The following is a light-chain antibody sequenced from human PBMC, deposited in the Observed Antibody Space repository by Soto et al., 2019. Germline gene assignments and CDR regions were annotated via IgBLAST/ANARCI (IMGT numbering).Light chain of an antibody. CDR2: GAS. J-gene: IGKJ1*01. CDR3: QQYGGSPIT. Sequence: PGGRATLSCRASQSVSRRLAWYQHRPGQSPRLLISGASMRASGVPVRFSGSGSGTDFTLTISRLEPEDFAVYYCQQYGGSPITFGLGTKVDIK. CDR1: QSVSRR. V-gene: IGKV3-20*01.